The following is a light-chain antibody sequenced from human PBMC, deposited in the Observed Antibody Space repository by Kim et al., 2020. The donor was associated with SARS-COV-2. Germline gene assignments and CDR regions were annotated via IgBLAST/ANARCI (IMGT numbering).Light chain of an antibody. J-gene: IGLJ3*02. CDR1: SSDVGGYNY. Sequence: GQSVPISCPGTSSDVGGYNYVSWYQQPPGKAPKLMFYEVGKRPSGVPDRFSGSKSGNTASLTVSGLQAEDEADYYCSSYASNIAWVFGGGTQLTVL. CDR3: SSYASNIAWV. CDR2: EVG. V-gene: IGLV2-8*01.